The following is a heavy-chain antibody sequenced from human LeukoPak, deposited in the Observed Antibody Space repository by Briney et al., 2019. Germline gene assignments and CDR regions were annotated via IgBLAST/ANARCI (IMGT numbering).Heavy chain of an antibody. V-gene: IGHV3-33*01. Sequence: GGSLRLSCAASGFTFTFSAYAIHWVRQAPGKGLEWVAVMWYDGSNEYYADSVKGRFTISRDNAKNSLYLQMNSLRAEDTAVYYCARDRTDYYYDSSGFRGMDYWGQGTLVTVSS. CDR3: ARDRTDYYYDSSGFRGMDY. D-gene: IGHD3-22*01. CDR1: GFTFTFSAYA. J-gene: IGHJ4*02. CDR2: MWYDGSNE.